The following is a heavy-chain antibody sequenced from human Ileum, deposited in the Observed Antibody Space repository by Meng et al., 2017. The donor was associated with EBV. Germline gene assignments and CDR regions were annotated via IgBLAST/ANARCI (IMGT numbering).Heavy chain of an antibody. CDR2: ISAYNGNT. CDR3: ARDLPGGTKGTWLDL. Sequence: QVQLVQSGAEVKKPGASVKVPCKASGNIFNNYGVSWVRQAPGQGPEWMGWISAYNGNTNYAQNFQGRFTMTTDTSTSTAYMELRSLRPDDTAVYYCARDLPGGTKGTWLDLWGQGTMVTVSA. D-gene: IGHD1-14*01. CDR1: GNIFNNYG. J-gene: IGHJ5*02. V-gene: IGHV1-18*01.